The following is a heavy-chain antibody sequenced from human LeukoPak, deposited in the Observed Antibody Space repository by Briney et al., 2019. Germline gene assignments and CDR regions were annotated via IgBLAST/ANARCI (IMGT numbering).Heavy chain of an antibody. J-gene: IGHJ4*02. Sequence: SEALSLTCALPRGSLTITLYYCGWVRQPPGRWLEWLGCVDHSGNTYYNPSLKVRVTISVDTSKNQFSLKLSSVTAADTAVFYCARHLNPTVTTGFDNWGQGTLVTVSS. D-gene: IGHD4-17*01. CDR3: ARHLNPTVTTGFDN. CDR2: VDHSGNT. V-gene: IGHV4-39*01. CDR1: RGSLTITLYY.